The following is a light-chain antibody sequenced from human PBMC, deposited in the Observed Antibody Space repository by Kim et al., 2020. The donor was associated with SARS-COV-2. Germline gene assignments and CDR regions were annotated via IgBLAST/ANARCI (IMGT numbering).Light chain of an antibody. CDR2: YDT. Sequence: SYELTQPPSESVAPGEPASITCGGNNIESKSVHWYQQKPGQAPILVIYYDTDRPSGIPERFSGSNSGNTATLTINRVEVGDEADYYCQVWDTSRDPSWVFGGGTKLTVL. V-gene: IGLV3-21*04. CDR3: QVWDTSRDPSWV. J-gene: IGLJ3*02. CDR1: NIESKS.